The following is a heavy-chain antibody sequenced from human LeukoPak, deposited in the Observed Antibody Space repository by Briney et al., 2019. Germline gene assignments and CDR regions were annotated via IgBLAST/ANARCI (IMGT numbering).Heavy chain of an antibody. D-gene: IGHD2-2*01. J-gene: IGHJ5*02. CDR1: GFPFNSYW. CDR3: ATSSNAPGNH. V-gene: IGHV3-7*01. Sequence: GGSLRLSCAASGFPFNSYWMSWVRRAPGKGLEWVANIKEDGSAQYYVDSVKGRFTISRDNAQNSLNLQMNSLRAEDTAVYYCATSSNAPGNHWGQGTLVTVSS. CDR2: IKEDGSAQ.